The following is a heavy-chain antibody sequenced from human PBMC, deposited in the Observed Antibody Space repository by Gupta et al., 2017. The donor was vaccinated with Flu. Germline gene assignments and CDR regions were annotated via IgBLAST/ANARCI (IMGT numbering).Heavy chain of an antibody. Sequence: EVRLLESGGASVQPGGSLKLSCAASGFAFNCYAMSWVRQAPGKGLEWVSAVSRNGRATYYAGSVRGRFIISRDNSKNTLYLQMNSLSAEDTAIYFCAKGLDTWERTKDYWGQGTLVTVSS. CDR3: AKGLDTWERTKDY. D-gene: IGHD1-26*01. J-gene: IGHJ4*02. V-gene: IGHV3-23*01. CDR2: VSRNGRAT. CDR1: GFAFNCYA.